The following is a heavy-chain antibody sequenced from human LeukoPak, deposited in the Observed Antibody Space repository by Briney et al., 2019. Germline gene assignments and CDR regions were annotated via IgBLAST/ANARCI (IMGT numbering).Heavy chain of an antibody. J-gene: IGHJ4*02. CDR1: GFTFSSHS. D-gene: IGHD3-22*01. V-gene: IGHV3-48*01. Sequence: GGSLRLSCAASGFTFSSHSMNWVRQAPGKGLEWVSYISSSSSTIYYADSVKGRFTISRDNAKNSLYLQMNSLRAENTAVYYCARGAYYYEDWGQGTLVTVSS. CDR2: ISSSSSTI. CDR3: ARGAYYYED.